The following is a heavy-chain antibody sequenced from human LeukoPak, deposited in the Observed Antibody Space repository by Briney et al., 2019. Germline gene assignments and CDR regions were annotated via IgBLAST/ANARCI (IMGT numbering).Heavy chain of an antibody. V-gene: IGHV1-8*01. D-gene: IGHD7-27*01. Sequence: ASVKVSCKASGYTFTSYDINWVRQATGQGLEWMGLMNPNSGNTGYAQKFQGRVTMTRNTSISTAYMELSSLRSEDTAVYYCERHLGRSYYYYYGMDVWGQGTTVTVSS. CDR1: GYTFTSYD. CDR2: MNPNSGNT. CDR3: ERHLGRSYYYYYGMDV. J-gene: IGHJ6*02.